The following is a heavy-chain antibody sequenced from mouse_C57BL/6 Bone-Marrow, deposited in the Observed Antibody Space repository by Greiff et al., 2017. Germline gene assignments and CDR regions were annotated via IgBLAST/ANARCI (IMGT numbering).Heavy chain of an antibody. J-gene: IGHJ4*01. D-gene: IGHD2-5*01. V-gene: IGHV5-4*01. Sequence: EVQGVESGGGLVKPGGSLKLSCAASGFTFSSYAMSWVRQTPEKRLEWVATISDGGSYTYYPDNVKGRFTISRDNAKNNLYLQMSHLKSEDTAMYYCARASIVTTAHYYARDYWGQGTSVTVSS. CDR1: GFTFSSYA. CDR2: ISDGGSYT. CDR3: ARASIVTTAHYYARDY.